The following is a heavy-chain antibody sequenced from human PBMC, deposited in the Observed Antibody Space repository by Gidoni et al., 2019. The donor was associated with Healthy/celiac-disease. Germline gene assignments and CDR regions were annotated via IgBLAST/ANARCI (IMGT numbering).Heavy chain of an antibody. D-gene: IGHD5-12*01. CDR2: IKQDGSEK. Sequence: EVQLVESGGGLVQPGGSLRLSCAASGFTFSSYWMSWVRQAPGKGLEWVANIKQDGSEKYYVDSVKGRFTISRDNAKNSLYLQMNSLRAEDTAVYYCARVGGASHWLAESEYYFDYWGQGTLVTVSS. V-gene: IGHV3-7*01. J-gene: IGHJ4*02. CDR1: GFTFSSYW. CDR3: ARVGGASHWLAESEYYFDY.